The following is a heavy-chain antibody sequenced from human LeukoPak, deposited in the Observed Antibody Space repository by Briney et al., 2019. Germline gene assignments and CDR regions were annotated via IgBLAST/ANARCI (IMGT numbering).Heavy chain of an antibody. D-gene: IGHD2-15*01. CDR1: GFTFSSYA. CDR3: AKDSVSEGYCSGGSCYSSVHY. J-gene: IGHJ4*02. CDR2: ISGSGGST. V-gene: IGHV3-23*01. Sequence: PGGSLRLSCAASGFTFSSYAMSWVRQAPGKGLEWVSAISGSGGSTYYADSVKGRFTISRDNSKNTLYLQMNSLRAEDTAVYYCAKDSVSEGYCSGGSCYSSVHYWGQGTLVTVSS.